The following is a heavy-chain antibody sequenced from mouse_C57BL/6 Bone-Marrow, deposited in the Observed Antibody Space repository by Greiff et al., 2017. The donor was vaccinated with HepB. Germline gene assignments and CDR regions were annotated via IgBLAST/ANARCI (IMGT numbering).Heavy chain of an antibody. D-gene: IGHD2-3*01. CDR1: GYTFTSYW. CDR3: TSDGYSPWFAY. V-gene: IGHV1-5*01. CDR2: IYPGNSDT. Sequence: EVHLVESGTVLARPGASVKMSCKTSGYTFTSYWMHWVKQRPGQGLEWIGAIYPGNSDTSYNQKFNGKAKLTAVTSASTAYMELSSLTNEDSAVYYCTSDGYSPWFAYWGQGTLVTVSA. J-gene: IGHJ3*01.